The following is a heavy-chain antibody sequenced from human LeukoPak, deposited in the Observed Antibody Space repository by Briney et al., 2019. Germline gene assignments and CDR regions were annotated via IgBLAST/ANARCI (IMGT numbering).Heavy chain of an antibody. D-gene: IGHD3-10*01. CDR2: IYHSGST. J-gene: IGHJ5*02. CDR3: ARTWSQYYGSVKGTTSDWFDP. CDR1: GGSISSGGYS. V-gene: IGHV4-30-2*01. Sequence: SETLSLTCAVSGGSISSGGYSWSWIRQPPGKGLEWIGYIYHSGSTYYNPSLKSRVTISVDRSKNQFSLKLSSVTAADTAVYYCARTWSQYYGSVKGTTSDWFDPWGQGTLVTVSS.